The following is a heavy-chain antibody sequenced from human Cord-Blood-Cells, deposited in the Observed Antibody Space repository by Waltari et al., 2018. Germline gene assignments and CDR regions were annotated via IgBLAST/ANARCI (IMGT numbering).Heavy chain of an antibody. Sequence: QVQLVQSGAEVKKPGSSVKVSCKASGGTFSSYAISWGRQAPGQGLEWMGRIIPILGIANYAQKFQGRVTITADKSTSTAYMELSSLRSEDTAVYYCARYYDSSSNPSPDAFDIWGQGTMVTVSS. CDR3: ARYYDSSSNPSPDAFDI. J-gene: IGHJ3*02. CDR2: IIPILGIA. CDR1: GGTFSSYA. D-gene: IGHD3-22*01. V-gene: IGHV1-69*09.